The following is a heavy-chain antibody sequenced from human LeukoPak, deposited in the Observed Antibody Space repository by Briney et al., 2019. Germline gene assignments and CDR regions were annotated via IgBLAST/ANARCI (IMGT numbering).Heavy chain of an antibody. J-gene: IGHJ6*02. V-gene: IGHV1-2*02. CDR3: AREPYGSGSYYSYYYYGMDV. Sequence: WASVKVSCKASGYTFAGYYMHWVRQAPGQGLEWMGWINPNSGGTNYAQKFQGRVTMTRDTSISTAYMELGRLRSDDTAVYYCAREPYGSGSYYSYYYYGMDVWGQGTTVTVSS. CDR1: GYTFAGYY. CDR2: INPNSGGT. D-gene: IGHD3-10*01.